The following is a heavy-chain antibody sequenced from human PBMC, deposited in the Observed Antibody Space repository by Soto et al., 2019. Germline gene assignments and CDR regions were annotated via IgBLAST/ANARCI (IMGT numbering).Heavy chain of an antibody. V-gene: IGHV1-8*01. D-gene: IGHD2-15*01. CDR2: MNPNSGNT. J-gene: IGHJ4*02. Sequence: QVQLVQSGAEVQRPGASVKVSCKTSGYTFTSFDINWVRQATGQGLEWMGWMNPNSGNTGYAQMFPGRVNLARKTSLSTGYLGVSRLRSEDTAGYYCARGPPQYCSCGSFFLFIRFDYRGQGTLVTVSS. CDR3: ARGPPQYCSCGSFFLFIRFDY. CDR1: GYTFTSFD.